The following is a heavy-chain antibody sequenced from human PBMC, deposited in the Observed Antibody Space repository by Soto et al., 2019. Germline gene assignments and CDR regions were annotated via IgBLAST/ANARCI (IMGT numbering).Heavy chain of an antibody. CDR1: GYSTSRSNC. CDR3: AGASTWHPGAFDI. D-gene: IGHD5-12*01. CDR2: IYYSGAT. Sequence: SQTLSLTCAVSGYSTSRSNCWGWIRQPPGKGLEWIGYIYYSGATYYNPSLKSRVTMSVDTSKNQFSLKLTSVTAVDTAVYYCAGASTWHPGAFDIWGQGTTVT. J-gene: IGHJ3*02. V-gene: IGHV4-28*01.